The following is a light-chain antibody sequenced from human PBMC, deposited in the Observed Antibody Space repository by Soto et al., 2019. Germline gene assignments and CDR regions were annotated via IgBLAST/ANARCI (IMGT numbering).Light chain of an antibody. J-gene: IGKJ1*01. CDR2: GAS. V-gene: IGKV3-15*01. CDR3: QHYNPWPPWT. CDR1: QSVSSN. Sequence: EIVMTKSPATLSVSPGERATLSCRASQSVSSNLAGYQQKPGQAPRLLIYGASTRATGIPARFSGSGSVKDFTLTTSSLHSEDVAVYYCQHYNPWPPWTFGQATQVEIK.